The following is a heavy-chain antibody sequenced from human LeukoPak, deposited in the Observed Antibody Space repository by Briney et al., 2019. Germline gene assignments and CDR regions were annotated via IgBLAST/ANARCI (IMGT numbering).Heavy chain of an antibody. Sequence: NSSETLSLTCTVSGGSISSYYWSWIRQPPGKGLEWIGYIYYSGSTNYNPSLKSRVTISVDTSKNQFSPKLSSVTAADTAVYYCASGYYDFWSPGHPALDYWGQGTLVTVSS. CDR2: IYYSGST. CDR1: GGSISSYY. J-gene: IGHJ4*02. V-gene: IGHV4-59*01. CDR3: ASGYYDFWSPGHPALDY. D-gene: IGHD3-3*01.